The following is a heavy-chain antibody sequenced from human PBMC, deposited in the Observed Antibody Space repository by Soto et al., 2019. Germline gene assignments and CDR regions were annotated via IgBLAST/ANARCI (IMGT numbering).Heavy chain of an antibody. CDR1: GVPVSTYY. CDR3: VREAYIGYGHAIDY. D-gene: IGHD5-12*01. J-gene: IGHJ4*02. CDR2: NYHSGTT. Sequence: PSGTLALTCAVSGVPVSTYYWSGIRQPPGKGLEWIGYNYHSGTTNYNPSLKSRVTISVDTSKNQFSLRLTSVTAADTAIYYCVREAYIGYGHAIDYWGQGTLVTVSS. V-gene: IGHV4-59*02.